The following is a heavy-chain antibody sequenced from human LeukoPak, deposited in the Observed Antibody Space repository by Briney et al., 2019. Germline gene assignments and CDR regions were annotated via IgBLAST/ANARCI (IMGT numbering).Heavy chain of an antibody. CDR2: INHSGNT. J-gene: IGHJ6*03. CDR3: ARLAAAGRFTYYYMDV. CDR1: DYSISSDYY. Sequence: PWETLSLTCTVFDYSISSDYYWGWIRQPPGKGLEWIGSINHSGNTYYSPSLKSRVTISVDTSKKQFSLKVTSVTAADTAMYYCARLAAAGRFTYYYMDVWGKGTTVPVSS. D-gene: IGHD6-13*01. V-gene: IGHV4-38-2*02.